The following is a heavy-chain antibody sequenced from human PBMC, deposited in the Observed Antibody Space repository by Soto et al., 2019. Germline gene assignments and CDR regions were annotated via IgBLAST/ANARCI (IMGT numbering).Heavy chain of an antibody. D-gene: IGHD1-1*01. J-gene: IGHJ6*02. Sequence: PSETLSLTCVISGDSVSSNLASWSWIRQSPSRGLEWLGRTYYRSKWYSYYAQSVKSRITINPDTSKNQFSLHLNSVTPEVTALFYCXTTNEIYRLSRHDVLGQATTVTVS. V-gene: IGHV6-1*01. CDR1: GDSVSSNLAS. CDR3: XTTNEIYRLSRHDV. CDR2: TYYRSKWYS.